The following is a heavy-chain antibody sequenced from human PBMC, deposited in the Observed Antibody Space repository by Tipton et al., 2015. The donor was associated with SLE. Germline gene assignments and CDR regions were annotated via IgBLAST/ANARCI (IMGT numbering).Heavy chain of an antibody. J-gene: IGHJ6*02. CDR1: GYSISSGYY. CDR3: ANVMDV. CDR2: IYHSGST. V-gene: IGHV4-38-2*02. Sequence: LSLTCTVSGYSISSGYYWGWIRQPPGKGLEWIGSIYHSGSTYYNPSLKSRVTISVDTSKNQFSLKLSSVTAADTAVYYCANVMDVWGQGTTVTVSS.